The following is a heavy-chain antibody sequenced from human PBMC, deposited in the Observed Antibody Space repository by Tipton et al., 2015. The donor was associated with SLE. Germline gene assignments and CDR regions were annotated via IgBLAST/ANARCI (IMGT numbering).Heavy chain of an antibody. J-gene: IGHJ4*02. CDR3: ARSGDSSGYYRLFDY. Sequence: LRLSCTVSGGSISSGDYYWSWIRQPPGKGLEWIGYIYYSGSTYYNPSLKSRVTISVDTSKNQFSLKLSSVTAADTAVYYCARSGDSSGYYRLFDYWGQGTLVTVSS. CDR2: IYYSGST. D-gene: IGHD3-22*01. V-gene: IGHV4-30-4*08. CDR1: GGSISSGDYY.